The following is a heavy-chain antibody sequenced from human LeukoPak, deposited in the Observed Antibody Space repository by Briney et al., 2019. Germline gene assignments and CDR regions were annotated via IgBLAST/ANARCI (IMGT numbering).Heavy chain of an antibody. CDR2: INSDGSST. Sequence: GGSLRLSCAASGFTFSRYWMHWVRQAPGKGPLWVSRINSDGSSTYYADSVKGRFTTSRDNAKNALHLQMNSLTAEDTAVYYCVLDLFSSFAFDIWGQGTMVTVSS. CDR1: GFTFSRYW. V-gene: IGHV3-74*01. D-gene: IGHD3/OR15-3a*01. J-gene: IGHJ3*02. CDR3: VLDLFSSFAFDI.